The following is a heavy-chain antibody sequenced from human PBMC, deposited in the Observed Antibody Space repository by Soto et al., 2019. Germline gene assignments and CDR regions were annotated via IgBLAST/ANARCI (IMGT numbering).Heavy chain of an antibody. J-gene: IGHJ6*02. CDR3: AKAHITMVRGVILYGMDV. D-gene: IGHD3-10*01. CDR1: GFTFSSYA. V-gene: IGHV3-23*01. Sequence: PGGSLRLSCAASGFTFSSYAMSWVRQAPGKGLEWVSAISGSGGSTYYADSVKGRFTISRDNSKNTLYLQMNSLRAEDTTVYYCAKAHITMVRGVILYGMDVWGQGTTVTVSS. CDR2: ISGSGGST.